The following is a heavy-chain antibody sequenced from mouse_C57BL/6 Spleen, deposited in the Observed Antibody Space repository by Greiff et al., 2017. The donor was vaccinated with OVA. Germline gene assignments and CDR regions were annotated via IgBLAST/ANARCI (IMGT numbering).Heavy chain of an antibody. J-gene: IGHJ1*03. CDR2: IHPSDSDT. D-gene: IGHD1-1*01. Sequence: QVQLKQPGAELVKPGASVKVSCKASGYTFTSYWMHWVKQRPGQGLEWIGRIHPSDSDTNYNQKFKGKATLTVDKSSSTAYMQLSSLTSEDSAVYYCAMNYYGSSPHWYFDVWGTGTTVTVSS. V-gene: IGHV1-74*01. CDR3: AMNYYGSSPHWYFDV. CDR1: GYTFTSYW.